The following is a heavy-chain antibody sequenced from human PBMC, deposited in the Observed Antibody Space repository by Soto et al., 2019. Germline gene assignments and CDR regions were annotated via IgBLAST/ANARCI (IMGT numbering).Heavy chain of an antibody. CDR2: IFHSGST. CDR1: GGSISNGGSY. V-gene: IGHV4-31*03. CDR3: AKTRRPAVGGPDLDS. J-gene: IGHJ4*02. Sequence: QVQLQESGPGLVKPTQTLSLTCTVSGGSISNGGSYWNWIRQPPGKGLEWIGYIFHSGSTNYNPSIKSRLTISIDPSTSQFSLKLSSVTAADTAMYYCAKTRRPAVGGPDLDSWGQGTLVTVSS. D-gene: IGHD2-2*01.